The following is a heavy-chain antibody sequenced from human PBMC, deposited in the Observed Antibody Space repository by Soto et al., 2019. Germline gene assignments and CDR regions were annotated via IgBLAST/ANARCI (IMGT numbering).Heavy chain of an antibody. CDR2: ISNDGSST. Sequence: EVQLVESGGGLVQPGGSLRLSCVASGFTFSSYWMNWVRQAPGKGLVWVSSISNDGSSTSYADPVKGRFTISRDNAKNTLYLQMNSLRAEDTAVYYCARLPNKSPQNWGQGTLVIVST. V-gene: IGHV3-74*01. CDR3: ARLPNKSPQN. CDR1: GFTFSSYW. J-gene: IGHJ1*01.